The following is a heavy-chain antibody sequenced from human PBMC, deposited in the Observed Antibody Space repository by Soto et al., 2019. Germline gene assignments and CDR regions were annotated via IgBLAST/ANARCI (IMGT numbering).Heavy chain of an antibody. Sequence: SETLSLTCAVYGGSFSGYYWSWIRQPPGKGLEWIGEINHSGSTDYNPSLKSRVTISVDTSKNQFSLKLSSVTAADTAVYYCARGPSKAPLVLYYGMHVWGQGTTVTVSS. V-gene: IGHV4-34*01. J-gene: IGHJ6*02. CDR1: GGSFSGYY. CDR2: INHSGST. D-gene: IGHD6-6*01. CDR3: ARGPSKAPLVLYYGMHV.